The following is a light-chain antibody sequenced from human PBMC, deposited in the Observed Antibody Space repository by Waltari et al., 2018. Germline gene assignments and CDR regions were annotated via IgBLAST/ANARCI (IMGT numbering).Light chain of an antibody. CDR3: SSYITTNTLEL. Sequence: QSALTQPASVSGSPGQSITISSTGTSSDVGSYNYVSCYQQHPGKAPKLMIYDVSYRPSGVSNRFSGSKSGNTASLTISGLQAEDEADYYCSSYITTNTLELFGGGTSLTVL. CDR1: SSDVGSYNY. V-gene: IGLV2-14*03. J-gene: IGLJ2*01. CDR2: DVS.